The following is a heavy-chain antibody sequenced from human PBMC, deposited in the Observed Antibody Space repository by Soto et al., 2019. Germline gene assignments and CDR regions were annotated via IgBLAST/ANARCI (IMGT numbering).Heavy chain of an antibody. Sequence: PGGSLRLSCVASGFTFSSYAMTWVRQAPGKGLEWVSSMGGSGRSTYYTDSVKGRFTISRDNSKSTLYLQMTGLRADDTALYYCAKDLPGELLQTCFESWCPGTLVTVSS. CDR3: AKDLPGELLQTCFES. CDR1: GFTFSSYA. CDR2: MGGSGRST. V-gene: IGHV3-23*01. D-gene: IGHD3-10*01. J-gene: IGHJ5*01.